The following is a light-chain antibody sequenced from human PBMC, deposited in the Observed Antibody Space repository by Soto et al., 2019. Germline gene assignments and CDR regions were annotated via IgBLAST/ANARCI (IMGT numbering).Light chain of an antibody. J-gene: IGKJ1*01. CDR1: QSVSSNY. Sequence: EIVLTQSPGTLSLSPGERATLSCMASQSVSSNYLAWYQQKPGQAPRLLTYGASSRATGIPDRFSGSGSGTDFTLTISRLEPEDFAVYYCQQYGSSPQTFGQGTKVEIK. V-gene: IGKV3-20*01. CDR2: GAS. CDR3: QQYGSSPQT.